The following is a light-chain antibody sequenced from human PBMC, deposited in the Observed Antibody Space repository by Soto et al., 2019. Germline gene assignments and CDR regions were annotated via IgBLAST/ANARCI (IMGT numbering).Light chain of an antibody. CDR3: QQYGSSPWT. J-gene: IGKJ1*01. CDR1: QSVSSSY. Sequence: EIVLTQSPGTLSLSPGERATLSCRASQSVSSSYLAWYQQKPGQAPRLLIYGASSRATGIPDRFSGSGSGKDFTLTISSLESEEFAVYYCQQYGSSPWTFGQVTKVEIQ. CDR2: GAS. V-gene: IGKV3-20*01.